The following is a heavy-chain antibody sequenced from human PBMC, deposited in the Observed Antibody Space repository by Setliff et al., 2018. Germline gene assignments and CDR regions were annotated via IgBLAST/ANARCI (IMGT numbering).Heavy chain of an antibody. CDR2: IIPIFGTA. Sequence: SVKVSCKASGGTFISFGISWVRQAPGQGLEWMGGIIPIFGTANYAQKFQGRVTITADESTSTAYMELSSLRSEDTAVYYCARDRSGGLWYFDLWGRGTLVTVSS. J-gene: IGHJ2*01. V-gene: IGHV1-69*13. D-gene: IGHD3-16*01. CDR1: GGTFISFG. CDR3: ARDRSGGLWYFDL.